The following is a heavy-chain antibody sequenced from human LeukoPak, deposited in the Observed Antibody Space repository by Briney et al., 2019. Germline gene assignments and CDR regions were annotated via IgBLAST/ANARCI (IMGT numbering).Heavy chain of an antibody. CDR1: GFTFSSYG. CDR3: AKVAPYCSSTSCYFDY. CDR2: IRYDGSNK. D-gene: IGHD2-2*01. J-gene: IGHJ4*02. Sequence: GGSLRLSCAASGFTFSSYGMHWVRQAPGKGLEWVAFIRYDGSNKYYADSVKGRFTISRDNSKNTLYLQMNSLRAEDTAVYYCAKVAPYCSSTSCYFDYWGQGTLVTVSS. V-gene: IGHV3-30*02.